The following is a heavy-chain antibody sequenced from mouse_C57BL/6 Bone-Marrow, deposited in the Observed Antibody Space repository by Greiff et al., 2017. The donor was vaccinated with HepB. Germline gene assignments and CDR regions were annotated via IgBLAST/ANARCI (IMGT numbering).Heavy chain of an antibody. Sequence: QVQLQQPGAELVMPGASVKLSCKASGYTFTSYWMHWVKQRPGQGLEWIGEIDPSDSYTNYNQKFKGKSTLTVDKSSSTAYMQLSSLTSEDSAVYYCARWGRRAWFAYWGQGTLVTVSA. CDR1: GYTFTSYW. V-gene: IGHV1-69*01. J-gene: IGHJ3*01. CDR3: ARWGRRAWFAY. CDR2: IDPSDSYT.